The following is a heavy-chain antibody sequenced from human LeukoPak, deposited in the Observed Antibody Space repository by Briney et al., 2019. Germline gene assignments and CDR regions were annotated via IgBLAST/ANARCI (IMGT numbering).Heavy chain of an antibody. CDR2: INPSGGST. CDR3: ARDRGSNNYFDH. V-gene: IGHV1-46*01. CDR1: GYTFTSYY. D-gene: IGHD2-2*01. Sequence: ASVKVSCKASGYTFTSYYMHWVRQAPGQGLEWMGIINPSGGSTTYAQKFQGRVTMTRDMSTNTVYMELSSLTSEDTAVYYCARDRGSNNYFDHWGQGTLVTVSS. J-gene: IGHJ4*02.